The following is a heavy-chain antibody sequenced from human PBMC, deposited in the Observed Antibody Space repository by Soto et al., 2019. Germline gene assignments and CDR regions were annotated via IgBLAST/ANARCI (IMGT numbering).Heavy chain of an antibody. D-gene: IGHD4-17*01. CDR3: ARDDVRWYYFDY. V-gene: IGHV4-30-4*01. CDR2: IYYSGST. J-gene: IGHJ4*02. CDR1: GGSVCSGDYY. Sequence: SETLSLTCSVFGGSVCSGDYYWSWIRQPPGKGLEWIGYIYYSGSTYYNPSLKSRVTISVDTSKNQFSLKLSSVTAADTAVYYCARDDVRWYYFDYWGQGTLVTVSS.